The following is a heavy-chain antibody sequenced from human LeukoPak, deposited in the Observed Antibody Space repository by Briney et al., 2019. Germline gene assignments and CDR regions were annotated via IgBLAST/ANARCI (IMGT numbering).Heavy chain of an antibody. CDR1: GYTFTGYY. J-gene: IGHJ5*02. V-gene: IGHV1-2*02. D-gene: IGHD6-13*01. Sequence: ASVKVSCKASGYTFTGYYMHWVRQAPGQGLEWMGWINPNSGGTNYAQKFQGRVTMTRDTSISTAYMELSRLRSDDTAVYYYARGFRFRIAAAGTWWFDPWGQGTLVTVSS. CDR2: INPNSGGT. CDR3: ARGFRFRIAAAGTWWFDP.